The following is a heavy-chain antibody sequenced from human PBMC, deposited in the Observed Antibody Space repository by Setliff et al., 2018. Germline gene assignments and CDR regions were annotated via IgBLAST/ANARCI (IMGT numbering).Heavy chain of an antibody. V-gene: IGHV4-4*02. D-gene: IGHD3-22*01. CDR3: ARLGGTYDLTYYYDSSGYSDAFDI. CDR2: INHSGNT. Sequence: SETLSLTCAVSGDSISSGNWWSWVRQPPEKGLEWIGEINHSGNTNYNPSLKSRVTISVDKSTNQFSLKLNSVTAADTAVYYCARLGGTYDLTYYYDSSGYSDAFDIWGQGTMVTVSS. CDR1: GDSISSGNW. J-gene: IGHJ3*02.